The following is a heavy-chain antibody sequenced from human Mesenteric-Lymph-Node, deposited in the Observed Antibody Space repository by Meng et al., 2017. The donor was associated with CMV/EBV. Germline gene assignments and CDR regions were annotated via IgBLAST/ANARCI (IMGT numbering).Heavy chain of an antibody. CDR2: IDPSDSYT. CDR3: ARQEGADWYFDL. Sequence: CKGSGYSFTSYWISWVRQMPGKGLEWMGRIDPSDSYTNYSPSFQGHVTISADKSISTAYLQWSSLKASDTAMYYCARQEGADWYFDLWGRGTLVTVSS. CDR1: GYSFTSYW. V-gene: IGHV5-10-1*01. D-gene: IGHD1-26*01. J-gene: IGHJ2*01.